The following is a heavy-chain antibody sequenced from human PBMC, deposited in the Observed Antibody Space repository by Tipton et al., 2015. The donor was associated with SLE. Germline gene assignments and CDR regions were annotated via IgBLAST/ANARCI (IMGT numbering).Heavy chain of an antibody. CDR2: IYYSGST. D-gene: IGHD6-13*01. J-gene: IGHJ3*02. CDR3: ARDTAAAAGSDAFDI. V-gene: IGHV4-31*03. Sequence: TLSLTCTVSGGSISSGGYYWSWIRQHPGKGLVWIGYIYYSGSTYYNPSLKSRVTISVDTSKNQCSLKLSSVTAADTAVYYCARDTAAAAGSDAFDIWVQGTMVTVSS. CDR1: GGSISSGGYY.